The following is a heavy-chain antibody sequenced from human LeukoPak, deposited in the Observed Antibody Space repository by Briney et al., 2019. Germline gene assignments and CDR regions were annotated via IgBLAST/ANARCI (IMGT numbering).Heavy chain of an antibody. CDR3: AKGDYGDYVDFDY. V-gene: IGHV3-20*04. J-gene: IGHJ4*02. CDR2: IRGDAGST. CDR1: GFTFDAFG. Sequence: PGGSLRLSCAASGFTFDAFGMTWVRQAPGKGLEWVSAIRGDAGSTVYADSVKGRFTISRDNAKNSLYLQMNSLRAEDTAVYYCAKGDYGDYVDFDYWGQGTLVTVSS. D-gene: IGHD4-17*01.